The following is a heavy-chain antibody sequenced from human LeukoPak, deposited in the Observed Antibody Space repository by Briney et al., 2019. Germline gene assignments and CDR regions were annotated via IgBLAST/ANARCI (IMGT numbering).Heavy chain of an antibody. CDR2: ITSNSATI. Sequence: GGSLRLSCAVSGFTFSVYSMNWVRQSPGMGLEWVSYITSNSATIQYADSVKGRFTISRDNAKNSLSLQMNSLRDEETAGYYCARSVGGHFDYWGQGMLVTVSS. D-gene: IGHD3-16*01. CDR1: GFTFSVYS. CDR3: ARSVGGHFDY. J-gene: IGHJ4*02. V-gene: IGHV3-48*02.